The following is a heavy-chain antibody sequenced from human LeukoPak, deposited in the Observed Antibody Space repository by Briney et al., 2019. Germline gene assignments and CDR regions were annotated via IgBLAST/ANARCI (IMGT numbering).Heavy chain of an antibody. CDR2: TYYSGST. J-gene: IGHJ4*02. V-gene: IGHV4-59*01. Sequence: SETLSLTCTVSGGSISSYYWSWIRQPPGKGLEWIGYTYYSGSTNYNPSLKSRVTISVDTSKNQFSLKLSSVTAADTAVYYCARDRGLQLSPRGYFDYWGQGTLVTVSS. CDR1: GGSISSYY. D-gene: IGHD5-24*01. CDR3: ARDRGLQLSPRGYFDY.